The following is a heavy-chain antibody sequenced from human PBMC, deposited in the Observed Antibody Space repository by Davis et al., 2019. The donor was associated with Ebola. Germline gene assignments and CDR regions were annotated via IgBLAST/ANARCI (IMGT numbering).Heavy chain of an antibody. J-gene: IGHJ3*02. V-gene: IGHV5-51*01. CDR3: ATATIFGVADAFDI. CDR1: GFSVTNYW. Sequence: GESLKISCKGSGFSVTNYWIAWVRQMPGKGLEWMGIIYPGNSDTRYSPSFQGQVTISADKSISTAYLQWSSLKASDTAMYYCATATIFGVADAFDIWGQGTMVTVSS. D-gene: IGHD3-3*01. CDR2: IYPGNSDT.